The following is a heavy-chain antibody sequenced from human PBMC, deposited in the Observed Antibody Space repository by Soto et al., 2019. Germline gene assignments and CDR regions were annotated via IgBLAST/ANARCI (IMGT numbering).Heavy chain of an antibody. V-gene: IGHV1-18*01. CDR3: ARVVATVAGPYGMDV. J-gene: IGHJ6*02. D-gene: IGHD6-19*01. CDR1: GYTFTSYV. CDR2: ISAYNGNT. Sequence: QVQLVQSGAEVKKPGASVKVSCRASGYTFTSYVISWVRQAPGQGLEWMGGISAYNGNTNFAQKLQGRVTMTTDTSTGMAYMELRSLSSDDTAVYYCARVVATVAGPYGMDVWGQGTTVTVSS.